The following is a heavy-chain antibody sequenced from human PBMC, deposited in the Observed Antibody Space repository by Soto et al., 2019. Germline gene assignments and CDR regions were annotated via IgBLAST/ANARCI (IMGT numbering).Heavy chain of an antibody. D-gene: IGHD3-3*01. CDR3: ARARGYYPYYFDY. J-gene: IGHJ4*02. CDR2: TYYSGST. V-gene: IGHV4-31*03. CDR1: GGSLSSGGYY. Sequence: TLSLPCTVSGGSLSSGGYYWSWIRQHPGKGLEWIGYTYYSGSTYYNTSLKSRVTISVDTSKKQFSLKLSSVTAADTAVYYCARARGYYPYYFDYWGQGTLGTVSS.